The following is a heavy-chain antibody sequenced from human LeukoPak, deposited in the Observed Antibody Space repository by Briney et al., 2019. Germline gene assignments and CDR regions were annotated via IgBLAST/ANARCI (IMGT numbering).Heavy chain of an antibody. Sequence: PSETLSLTCTVSGGSISSGSSYWGWIRQPPGKGLEWIGAVYYSGNTYYSPSLKSRVTISVDTSKNQFPLNLTSLTAADTAVYYCARVHGLSEFDYWGQGTLVTVSS. V-gene: IGHV4-39*06. J-gene: IGHJ4*02. D-gene: IGHD3-16*02. CDR3: ARVHGLSEFDY. CDR2: VYYSGNT. CDR1: GGSISSGSSY.